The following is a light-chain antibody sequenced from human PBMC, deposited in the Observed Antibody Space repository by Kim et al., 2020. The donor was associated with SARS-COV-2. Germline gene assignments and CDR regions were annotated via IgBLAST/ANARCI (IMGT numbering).Light chain of an antibody. CDR3: QQYNNWPWT. CDR1: QNVNSN. J-gene: IGKJ1*01. V-gene: IGKV3-15*01. CDR2: GAS. Sequence: ERVMTQSPATLSVSPGERASLSCRASQNVNSNLAWYQQKPGQAPRLLIYGASTRATGIPARFSGSGSGTEFTLTISSLQSEDFAVYYCQQYNNWPWTFGQGTKVEIK.